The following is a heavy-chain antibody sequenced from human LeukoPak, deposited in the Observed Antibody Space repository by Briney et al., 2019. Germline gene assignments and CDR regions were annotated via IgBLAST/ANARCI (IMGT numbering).Heavy chain of an antibody. J-gene: IGHJ4*02. CDR1: GFTFSSYA. Sequence: GGSLRLSCAASGFTFSSYAMSWVRQAPGKGLEWVSAISGSGGSTYYADSVKGRFTISRDNSKNTLYLQMNSLRAEDTAVYYCAKTPTPYSSSPYFEFWGQGTLVTVSS. CDR2: ISGSGGST. CDR3: AKTPTPYSSSPYFEF. D-gene: IGHD6-6*01. V-gene: IGHV3-23*01.